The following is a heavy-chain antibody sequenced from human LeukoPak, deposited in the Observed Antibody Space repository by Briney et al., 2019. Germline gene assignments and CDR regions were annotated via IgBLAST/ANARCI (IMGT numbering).Heavy chain of an antibody. CDR1: GYSINSSNYY. J-gene: IGHJ4*02. V-gene: IGHV4-39*07. CDR3: ARAEGGSNPHPFDY. D-gene: IGHD4-11*01. CDR2: MHYTGST. Sequence: PSETLSLTCSVSGYSINSSNYYWGWIRQPPGRGLEWIGSMHYTGSTYYNPSLKSRVTISGKTSKNQFSLKLSSVTAADTAVYYCARAEGGSNPHPFDYWGQGTLVTVSS.